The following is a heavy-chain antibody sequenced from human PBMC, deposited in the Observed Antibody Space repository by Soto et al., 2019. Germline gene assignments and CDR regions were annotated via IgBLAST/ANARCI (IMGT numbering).Heavy chain of an antibody. J-gene: IGHJ6*03. V-gene: IGHV4-59*01. CDR3: ARSYYDFWSGVYYYHMDV. CDR1: GGSISSYY. D-gene: IGHD3-3*01. Sequence: QVQLQESGPGLVKPSETLSLTCTVSGGSISSYYWSWIRQPPGKGLEWIGYIHHSGSTNFNPSLKSRVTTSVDTSKNQFSLKLTSVTAADTAVYYCARSYYDFWSGVYYYHMDVWGKGTTVTVSS. CDR2: IHHSGST.